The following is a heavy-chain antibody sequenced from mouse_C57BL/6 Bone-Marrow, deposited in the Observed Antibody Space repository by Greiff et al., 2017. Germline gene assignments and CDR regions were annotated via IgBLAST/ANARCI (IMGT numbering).Heavy chain of an antibody. CDR2: ISYDGSN. CDR1: GYSITSGYY. J-gene: IGHJ2*01. D-gene: IGHD3-1*01. V-gene: IGHV3-6*01. Sequence: DVQLQESGPGLVKPSQSLSLTCSVTGYSITSGYYWNWIRQFPGNKLEWMGYISYDGSNNYNPSLKNRISITRDTSKNQFFLKLNSVTTEDTATYYCARAGALWGQGTTLTVSS. CDR3: ARAGAL.